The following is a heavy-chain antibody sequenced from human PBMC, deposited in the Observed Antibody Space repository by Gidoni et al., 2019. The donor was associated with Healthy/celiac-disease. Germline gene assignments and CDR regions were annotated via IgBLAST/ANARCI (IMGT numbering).Heavy chain of an antibody. D-gene: IGHD3-22*01. CDR1: GFTFDDYA. J-gene: IGHJ4*02. CDR3: AKGGYSDSSGYYAYDY. V-gene: IGHV3-9*01. CDR2: IRWNSGSI. Sequence: EVQLVESGGGLVQPGRSLRLPCAAAGFTFDDYAVPWVRHDPGKGLECVSGIRWNSGSIGYADSVKGRFTSSRYNAKHSLYLQMNSLRAEDTALYYCAKGGYSDSSGYYAYDYWGQGTLVTVSS.